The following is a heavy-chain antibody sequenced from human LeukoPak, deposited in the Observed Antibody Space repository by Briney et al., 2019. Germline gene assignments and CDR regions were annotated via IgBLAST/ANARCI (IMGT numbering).Heavy chain of an antibody. J-gene: IGHJ4*02. CDR2: ISHFGSNI. Sequence: PGGSLRLSCAASGFTFSDYYMSWIRRAPGKGLEWVSYISHFGSNIYYADSVKGRFTISRDNAKNSLYLQMNSLRAEDTAVYYCARGYGTGFNPKYWGQGTLVTVSS. CDR3: ARGYGTGFNPKY. CDR1: GFTFSDYY. D-gene: IGHD6-19*01. V-gene: IGHV3-11*01.